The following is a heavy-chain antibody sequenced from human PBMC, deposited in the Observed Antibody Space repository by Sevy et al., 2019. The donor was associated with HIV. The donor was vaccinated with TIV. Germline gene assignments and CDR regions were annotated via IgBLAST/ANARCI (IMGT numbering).Heavy chain of an antibody. CDR2: ISSSSTI. V-gene: IGHV3-48*02. J-gene: IGHJ4*02. CDR3: ARDRGDILTGYYTGVFDY. CDR1: GFTFSSYS. D-gene: IGHD3-9*01. Sequence: GGSLRLSCAASGFTFSSYSMNWVRQAPGKGLEWVSYISSSSTIYYADSVKGRFTISGDNAKNSRYLQMNSLRDEDTAVYYCARDRGDILTGYYTGVFDYWGQGTLVTVSS.